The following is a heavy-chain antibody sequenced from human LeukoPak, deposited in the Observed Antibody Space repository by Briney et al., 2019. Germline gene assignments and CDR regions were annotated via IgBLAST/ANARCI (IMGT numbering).Heavy chain of an antibody. J-gene: IGHJ6*03. CDR2: IIPTFGTA. Sequence: SVKVSCKASGGTFSSYAISWVRQAPGQGLEWMGGIIPTFGTANYAQKFQGRVTITADESTSTAYMELSSLRSDDTAVYYCARDGGYDFWSGYHYYYYMDVWGKGTTVTVSS. V-gene: IGHV1-69*13. CDR1: GGTFSSYA. CDR3: ARDGGYDFWSGYHYYYYMDV. D-gene: IGHD3-3*01.